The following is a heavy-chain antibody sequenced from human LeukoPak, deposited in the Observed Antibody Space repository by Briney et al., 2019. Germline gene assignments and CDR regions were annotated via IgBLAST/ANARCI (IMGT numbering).Heavy chain of an antibody. CDR3: AKGYGSGSYYRYYYMDV. CDR2: ISGSGGST. CDR1: GFTFSSYA. Sequence: GGSLRLSCAASGFTFSSYAMSWVRQAPGKGLEWVSAISGSGGSTYYADSVKGRFTISRDNSKNTLYLQMNSLRAEDTAVYYCAKGYGSGSYYRYYYMDVWGKGTTVTISS. V-gene: IGHV3-23*01. J-gene: IGHJ6*03. D-gene: IGHD3-10*01.